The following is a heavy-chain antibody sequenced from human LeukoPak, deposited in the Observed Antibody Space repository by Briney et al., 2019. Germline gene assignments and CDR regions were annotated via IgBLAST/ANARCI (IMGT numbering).Heavy chain of an antibody. CDR3: ARGRRGLRYFAWLPRNDY. Sequence: PSETLSLTCAVYGGSFSGYYWSWIRQPPGKGLEWIGEINHSGSTNYNPSLKSRVTISVDTSNNQFSLKLSSVTAADTAVYYCARGRRGLRYFAWLPRNDYWGQGTLVTVSS. J-gene: IGHJ4*02. CDR1: GGSFSGYY. V-gene: IGHV4-34*01. CDR2: INHSGST. D-gene: IGHD3-9*01.